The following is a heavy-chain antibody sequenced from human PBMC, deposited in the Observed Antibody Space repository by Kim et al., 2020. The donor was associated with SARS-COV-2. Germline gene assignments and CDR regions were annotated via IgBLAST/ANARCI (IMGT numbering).Heavy chain of an antibody. V-gene: IGHV3-30-3*01. CDR3: ARERPPDIVLMLYAIDYYYYMDV. CDR1: GFTFSSYA. D-gene: IGHD2-8*01. J-gene: IGHJ6*03. CDR2: ISYDGSNK. Sequence: GGSLRLSCAASGFTFSSYAMHWVRQAPGKGLEWVAVISYDGSNKYYADSVKGRFTISRDNSKNTLYLQMNSLRAEDTAVYYCARERPPDIVLMLYAIDYYYYMDVWGKGTTVTVSS.